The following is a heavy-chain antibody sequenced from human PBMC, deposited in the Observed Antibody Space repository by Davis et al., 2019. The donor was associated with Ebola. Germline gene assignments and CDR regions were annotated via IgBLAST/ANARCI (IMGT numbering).Heavy chain of an antibody. CDR3: AKGNSANWGSFFDY. CDR1: GFDFSSYA. J-gene: IGHJ4*02. D-gene: IGHD7-27*01. CDR2: ISWNSGSI. V-gene: IGHV3-9*01. Sequence: GGSLRLSCAASGFDFSSYAMNWVRQAPGKGLEWVSGISWNSGSIGYADSVKGRFTISRDNAKNSLYLQMNSLRSEDTALYYCAKGNSANWGSFFDYWGQGTLVSASS.